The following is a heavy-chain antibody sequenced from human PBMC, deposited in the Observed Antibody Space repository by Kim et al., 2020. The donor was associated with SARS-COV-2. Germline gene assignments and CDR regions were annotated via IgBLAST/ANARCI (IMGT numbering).Heavy chain of an antibody. CDR3: ANSELYTSSWYGEDFDY. CDR1: GFTFSSYD. V-gene: IGHV3-33*06. D-gene: IGHD6-13*01. Sequence: GGSLRLSCAASGFTFSSYDMHWVRQAPGKGLEWVAVIWYDGSNKYYADSVKGRFTISRDNSKNTLYLQMNSLRAEDTAVYYCANSELYTSSWYGEDFDYWGQGTLVTVSS. CDR2: IWYDGSNK. J-gene: IGHJ4*02.